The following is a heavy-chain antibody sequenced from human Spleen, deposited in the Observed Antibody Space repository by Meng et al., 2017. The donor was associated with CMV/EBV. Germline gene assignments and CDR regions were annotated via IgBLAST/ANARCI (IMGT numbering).Heavy chain of an antibody. D-gene: IGHD3-3*01. Sequence: GESLKISCAAAGFSFSRSGMHWVRQTPGKGLEWVTFIEDDGSNKYYADSVKGRFTISRDNAKNSVYLQMNGLRVEDTALYYCARVRGYDFWSSYHYWGQGTQVTVSS. CDR1: GFSFSRSG. V-gene: IGHV3-33*05. CDR2: IEDDGSNK. CDR3: ARVRGYDFWSSYHY. J-gene: IGHJ4*02.